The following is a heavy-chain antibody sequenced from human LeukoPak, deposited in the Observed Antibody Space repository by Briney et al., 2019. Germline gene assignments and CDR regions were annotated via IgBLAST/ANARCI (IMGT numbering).Heavy chain of an antibody. V-gene: IGHV3-7*01. CDR3: ARDRGIPETPLRFLEWLDEYYGMDV. D-gene: IGHD3-3*01. CDR2: IKQDGSEK. CDR1: GFTFSSYW. Sequence: PGGSLRLSCAASGFTFSSYWMSWVRQAPGKGLEWVANIKQDGSEKYYVDSVKGRFTISRDNAKNSLYLKMNSLRAEDTAVYYCARDRGIPETPLRFLEWLDEYYGMDVWGQGTTVTVSS. J-gene: IGHJ6*02.